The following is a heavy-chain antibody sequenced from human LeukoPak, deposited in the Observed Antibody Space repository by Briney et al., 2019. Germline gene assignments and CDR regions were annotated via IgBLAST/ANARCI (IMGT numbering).Heavy chain of an antibody. Sequence: QPGGSLRLSCAASGFAFSTYWMHWVRQAPGKGPVWVSRISPDGRDTIYADSVKGRFTMSRDNDKNTLYLQLSSLRAEDTAVFYCVRAVVGKGCIDYWGQGTLVTVSS. CDR1: GFAFSTYW. V-gene: IGHV3-74*01. J-gene: IGHJ4*02. CDR3: VRAVVGKGCIDY. D-gene: IGHD6-19*01. CDR2: ISPDGRDT.